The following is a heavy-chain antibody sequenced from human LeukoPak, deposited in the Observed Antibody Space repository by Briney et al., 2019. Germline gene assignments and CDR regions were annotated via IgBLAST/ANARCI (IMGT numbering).Heavy chain of an antibody. V-gene: IGHV3-23*01. D-gene: IGHD2/OR15-2a*01. CDR3: AKPYYYLNGRWLSLDV. Sequence: PGGSLRLSCAASGFTFSSYAMSWVRQAPGKGLEWVSAISGSGGSTYYADSVQGRFTISRDSSKNMLYLQMNSLRAEDTAVYCCAKPYYYLNGRWLSLDVWGQGTTVTVSS. CDR1: GFTFSSYA. CDR2: ISGSGGST. J-gene: IGHJ6*02.